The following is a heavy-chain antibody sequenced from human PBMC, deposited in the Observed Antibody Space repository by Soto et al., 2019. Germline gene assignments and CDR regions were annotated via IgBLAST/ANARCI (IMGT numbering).Heavy chain of an antibody. CDR3: ATHFYGAYVVDS. Sequence: SETLSLTCTVSGFSISSGHYWGWMRQTPGKGLEWIGSTHHSGRTYYSTSLKSRVTISVDTSKNQVSLRLRSVTAADTALYYCATHFYGAYVVDSWGQGTLVTVSS. D-gene: IGHD4-17*01. CDR1: GFSISSGHY. V-gene: IGHV4-38-2*02. J-gene: IGHJ4*02. CDR2: THHSGRT.